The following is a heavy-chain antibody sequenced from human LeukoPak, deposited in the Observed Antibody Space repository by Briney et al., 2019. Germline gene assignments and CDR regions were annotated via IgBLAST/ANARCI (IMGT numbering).Heavy chain of an antibody. Sequence: SETLSLTCTVSGGSILDSTYYWAWIRQPPGKGLEWIATIFYNGNTHYNPSLKSRVTMSVDAVKNQFSLNLNSVTAADTAVYYCARQSSGYYYGWFDPWGQGTLVTVSS. CDR1: GGSILDSTYY. D-gene: IGHD3-22*01. CDR2: IFYNGNT. J-gene: IGHJ5*02. CDR3: ARQSSGYYYGWFDP. V-gene: IGHV4-39*01.